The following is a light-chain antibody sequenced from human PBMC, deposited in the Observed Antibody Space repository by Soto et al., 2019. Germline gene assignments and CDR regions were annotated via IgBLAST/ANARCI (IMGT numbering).Light chain of an antibody. CDR3: SSYTSSSTLPGL. J-gene: IGLJ1*01. V-gene: IGLV2-14*01. Sequence: QSALTQPASVSGSPGQSITISCTGTSSDVGGYNYVSWYQQHPGKAPKLMIYEVSNRPSGVSNRFSGSKSGNTASLTISGLQAEDEADYYCSSYTSSSTLPGLFGTGTKLTVL. CDR2: EVS. CDR1: SSDVGGYNY.